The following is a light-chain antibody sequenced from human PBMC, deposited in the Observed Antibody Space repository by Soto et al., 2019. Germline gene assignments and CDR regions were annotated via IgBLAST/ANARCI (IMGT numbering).Light chain of an antibody. CDR1: QSLSNNF. CDR2: DAS. Sequence: EIVLTQSPATLSLSPGEGVALSCGASQSLSNNFLAWYQQKPGLAPRLLIFDASTRATGIPDRFSGSGSGTDFTLTISRLEPEDFSVYYCHQFGASPTVGGGTKVEFK. CDR3: HQFGASPT. J-gene: IGKJ4*01. V-gene: IGKV3D-20*01.